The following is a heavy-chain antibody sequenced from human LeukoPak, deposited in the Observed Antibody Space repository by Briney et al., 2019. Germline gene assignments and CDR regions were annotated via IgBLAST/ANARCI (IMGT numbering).Heavy chain of an antibody. CDR3: AKSLGSAYSSVWYVFHH. V-gene: IGHV1-2*02. D-gene: IGHD6-19*01. CDR1: GYTFTDYY. J-gene: IGHJ4*02. CDR2: INPSSGGT. Sequence: GASVKVSCKTSGYTFTDYYMHWVRQAPGQGLEWMGWINPSSGGTNYAQKFQGRVTMTRDTSISAAYMELSRLTCDDTAVFYCAKSLGSAYSSVWYVFHHWGQGTLVTVSS.